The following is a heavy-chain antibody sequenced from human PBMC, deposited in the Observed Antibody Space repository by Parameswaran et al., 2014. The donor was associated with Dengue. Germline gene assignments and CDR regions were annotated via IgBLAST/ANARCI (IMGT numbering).Heavy chain of an antibody. CDR2: ISGSGGST. Sequence: WIRQPPGKGLEWVSAISGSGGSTYYADSVKGRFTISRDNSKNTLYLQMNSLRAEDTAVYYCAKVAPGYSSSWHKTVDYWGQGTLVTVSS. V-gene: IGHV3-23*01. D-gene: IGHD6-13*01. CDR3: AKVAPGYSSSWHKTVDY. J-gene: IGHJ4*02.